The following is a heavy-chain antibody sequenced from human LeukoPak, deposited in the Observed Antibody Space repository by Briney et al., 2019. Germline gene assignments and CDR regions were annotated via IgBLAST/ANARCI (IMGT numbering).Heavy chain of an antibody. CDR2: ITPDGNAI. CDR3: ARGHWEMDV. D-gene: IGHD1-26*01. Sequence: GGSLRLSCVASEFTLSIHWMTWLRQAPGEGLEWVASITPDGNAIYYLDSVKGRFAVSRDNARNSLFLQMNTLRVEDTAIYYCARGHWEMDVWGQGTTVTVSS. CDR1: EFTLSIHW. J-gene: IGHJ6*02. V-gene: IGHV3-7*03.